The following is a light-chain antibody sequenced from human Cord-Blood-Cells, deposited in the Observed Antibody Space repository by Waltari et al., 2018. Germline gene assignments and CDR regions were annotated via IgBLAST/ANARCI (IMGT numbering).Light chain of an antibody. CDR2: ENN. Sequence: QSVLTPSPSVSAAPGPKVTISCSGSSSNIGNTYVSWYQQLPGTAPKLLIYENNKRPSGIPDRFSGSKSGTSATLGITGLQTGDEADYYCGTWDSSLSAYVFGTGTKVTVL. CDR1: SSNIGNTY. CDR3: GTWDSSLSAYV. V-gene: IGLV1-51*02. J-gene: IGLJ1*01.